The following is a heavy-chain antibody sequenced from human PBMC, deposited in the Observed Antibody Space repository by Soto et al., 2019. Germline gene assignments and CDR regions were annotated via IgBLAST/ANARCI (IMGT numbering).Heavy chain of an antibody. CDR3: ASLRGDFWSGSTYYFDY. D-gene: IGHD3-3*01. J-gene: IGHJ4*02. V-gene: IGHV4-59*01. CDR2: IYYSGST. Sequence: SETLSLTCTVSGGSISSYYWSWIRQPPGKGLEWIGYIYYSGSTNYNPSLKSRVTISVDTSKNQFSLKLSSVTAADTAVYYCASLRGDFWSGSTYYFDYWGQGXLVTVYS. CDR1: GGSISSYY.